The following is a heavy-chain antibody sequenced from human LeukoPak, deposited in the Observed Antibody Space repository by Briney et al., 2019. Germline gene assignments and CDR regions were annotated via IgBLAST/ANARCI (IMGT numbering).Heavy chain of an antibody. D-gene: IGHD6-19*01. J-gene: IGHJ3*02. CDR2: IRYDGSNK. CDR3: ARDPGGIAVASDAFDI. CDR1: GFTFSTYG. Sequence: GGSLRLSCAASGFTFSTYGMHWVRQAPGKGLEWVAFIRYDGSNKYYADSVKGRFTISRDNAKNSLYLQMNSLRAEDTAVYYCARDPGGIAVASDAFDIWGQGTMVTVSS. V-gene: IGHV3-30*02.